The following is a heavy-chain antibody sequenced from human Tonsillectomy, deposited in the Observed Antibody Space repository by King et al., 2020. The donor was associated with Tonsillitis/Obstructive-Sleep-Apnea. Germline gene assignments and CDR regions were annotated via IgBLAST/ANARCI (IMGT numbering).Heavy chain of an antibody. Sequence: VQLVESGGGLVQPGGSLRLSCAASAFTFSNYWMNWVRRAPGKGLEWVANIKQDGSEKYYVDSVKGRFTISRDNAKNSLYLLMNRLRAEDTAVYYCARGYGGNSDAFDIWGQGTMVTVSS. D-gene: IGHD4-23*01. CDR1: AFTFSNYW. V-gene: IGHV3-7*03. CDR2: IKQDGSEK. J-gene: IGHJ3*02. CDR3: ARGYGGNSDAFDI.